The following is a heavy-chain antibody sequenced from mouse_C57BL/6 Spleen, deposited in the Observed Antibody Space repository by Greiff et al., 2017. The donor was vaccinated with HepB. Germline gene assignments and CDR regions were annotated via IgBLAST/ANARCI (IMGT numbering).Heavy chain of an antibody. CDR1: GYTFTDYY. J-gene: IGHJ2*01. Sequence: VQLKQSGPVLVKPGASVKMSCKASGYTFTDYYMNWVKQSHGKSLEWIGVINPYNGGTSYNQKFKGKATLTVDKSSSTAYMELNSLTSEDSAVYYCASERNDYFDYWGQGTTLTVSS. CDR3: ASERNDYFDY. CDR2: INPYNGGT. D-gene: IGHD6-1*01. V-gene: IGHV1-19*01.